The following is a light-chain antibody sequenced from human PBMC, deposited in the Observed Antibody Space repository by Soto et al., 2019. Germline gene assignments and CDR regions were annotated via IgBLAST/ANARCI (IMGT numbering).Light chain of an antibody. CDR1: SSDVGSYNR. V-gene: IGLV2-18*02. CDR2: DVS. J-gene: IGLJ1*01. CDR3: SSFTSSSTYV. Sequence: QSALTQPPSVSGSPGQAVTISCSGTSSDVGSYNRVSWYQQPPGTAPKLMLYDVSNRPSGVSDRFSGSKSGNTASLTISGLQAEDEDDYYCSSFTSSSTYVFGTGTKVTVL.